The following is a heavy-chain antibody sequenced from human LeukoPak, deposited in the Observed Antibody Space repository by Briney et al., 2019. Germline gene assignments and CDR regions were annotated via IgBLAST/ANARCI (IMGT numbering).Heavy chain of an antibody. D-gene: IGHD6-19*01. J-gene: IGHJ5*01. CDR1: GGSISSYY. V-gene: IGHV4-59*08. Sequence: SETLSLTCTVSGGSISSYYWSWIRQPPGKGLEWIGYIYYSGSTNYNPSLKSRVTISVDTSKNQFSLKLSSVTAADTAVYYCAAEEVAGKGGYNWFDPRGQGTPVTVSS. CDR2: IYYSGST. CDR3: AAEEVAGKGGYNWFDP.